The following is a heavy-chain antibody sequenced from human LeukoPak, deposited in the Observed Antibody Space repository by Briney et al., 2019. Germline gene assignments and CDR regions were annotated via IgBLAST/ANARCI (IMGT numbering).Heavy chain of an antibody. J-gene: IGHJ4*02. Sequence: PSETLSLTCAVYGGSFSGYYWSWIRQPPGKGLEWIGEINHSGSTNYNPSLKSRVTISVDTSKNQFSLKLSSVTAADTAVYYCARVDSYGLFDYWGQGTLVTVSS. V-gene: IGHV4-34*01. CDR1: GGSFSGYY. D-gene: IGHD5-18*01. CDR3: ARVDSYGLFDY. CDR2: INHSGST.